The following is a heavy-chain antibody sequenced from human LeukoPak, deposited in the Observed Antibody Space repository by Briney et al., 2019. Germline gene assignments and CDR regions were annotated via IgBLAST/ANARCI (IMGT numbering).Heavy chain of an antibody. CDR3: ASQLTYCGGDCYLGGY. Sequence: GASVKVSCKASGGTFSSYAISWLRQAPGQGLEWMGGITPIFGTANYAQKFQGRVTITTDESTSTAYMELSSLRSEDTAVYYCASQLTYCGGDCYLGGYWGQGTLVTVSS. CDR2: ITPIFGTA. CDR1: GGTFSSYA. D-gene: IGHD2-21*01. J-gene: IGHJ4*01. V-gene: IGHV1-69*05.